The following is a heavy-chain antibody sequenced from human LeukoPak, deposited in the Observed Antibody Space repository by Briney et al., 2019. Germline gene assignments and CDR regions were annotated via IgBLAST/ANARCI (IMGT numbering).Heavy chain of an antibody. CDR3: ARLSGYDLDY. V-gene: IGHV4-59*08. J-gene: IGHJ4*02. CDR2: IYYSGST. D-gene: IGHD5-12*01. Sequence: PSETLSLTCTVSGDSISNYYGSWIRQPPGKGVEGMGYIYYSGSTSYNPSLKSRITISVDTSKNQCSLKLSSVTAADTAVYYCARLSGYDLDYWGQGTLLTVSS. CDR1: GDSISNYY.